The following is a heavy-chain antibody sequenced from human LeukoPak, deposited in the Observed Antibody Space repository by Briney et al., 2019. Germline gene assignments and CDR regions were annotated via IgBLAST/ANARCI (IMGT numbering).Heavy chain of an antibody. J-gene: IGHJ6*02. CDR2: IIPIFGTA. D-gene: IGHD6-19*01. CDR1: GGTFSSYA. Sequence: SVKVSCKASGGTFSSYAISWVRQAPGQGLEWMGGIIPIFGTANYAQKFQGRVTITADEPTSTAYMELSSLRSEDTAVYYCARDPLPSRKAVAGDYYYYGMDVWGQGTTVTVSS. V-gene: IGHV1-69*13. CDR3: ARDPLPSRKAVAGDYYYYGMDV.